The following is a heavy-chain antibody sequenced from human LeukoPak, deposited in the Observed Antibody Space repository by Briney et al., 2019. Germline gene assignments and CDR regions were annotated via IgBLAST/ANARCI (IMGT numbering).Heavy chain of an antibody. CDR1: GGSISSGDYY. CDR3: ARWGEPTTLTYYYYYGMDV. CDR2: IYYSGST. Sequence: PSETLSLTCTVSGGSISSGDYYWSWIRQPPGKGLEWIGYIYYSGSTYYNPSLKSRVTISVDTSKNQFSLKLSSVTAADTAVYYCARWGEPTTLTYYYYYGMDVWGQGTTVTVSS. V-gene: IGHV4-30-4*01. D-gene: IGHD3-16*01. J-gene: IGHJ6*02.